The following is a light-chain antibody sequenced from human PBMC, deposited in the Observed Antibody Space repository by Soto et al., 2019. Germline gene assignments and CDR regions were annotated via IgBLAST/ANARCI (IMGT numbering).Light chain of an antibody. CDR1: QSVSSSY. Sequence: EIVLTQSPGTLSLSPGERATLSCRASQSVSSSYLAWYQQKPGQAPSLLIYGASSRATGIPGRFSGSGSGTDFTLTISRLEPEDFAVYYCQQYGSSPRTFGQGTKVEIK. J-gene: IGKJ1*01. CDR3: QQYGSSPRT. CDR2: GAS. V-gene: IGKV3-20*01.